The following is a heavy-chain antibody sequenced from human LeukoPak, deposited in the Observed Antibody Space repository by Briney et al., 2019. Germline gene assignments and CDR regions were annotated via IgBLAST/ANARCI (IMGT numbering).Heavy chain of an antibody. Sequence: GGSLRLSCAASGFTFSSYAMSWVRQAPGKGLESVSAISGSGGSTYYADSVKGRFTISRDNSKNTLYLQMNSLRAEDTAVYFCARGGGDGSSWYPPDYWGQGTLATVSS. CDR3: ARGGGDGSSWYPPDY. CDR2: ISGSGGST. D-gene: IGHD6-13*01. CDR1: GFTFSSYA. V-gene: IGHV3-23*01. J-gene: IGHJ4*02.